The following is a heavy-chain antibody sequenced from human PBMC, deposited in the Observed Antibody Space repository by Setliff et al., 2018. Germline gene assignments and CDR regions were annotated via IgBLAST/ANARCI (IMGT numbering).Heavy chain of an antibody. CDR2: MYHGGNT. Sequence: PSETLSLTCAVSGFPITSGYYWGWVRQPPGMGLEWIASMYHGGNTYYNPSLESRVTISEDTSKNQFSLRLSSVTAADTAVYYCASPRRDDLDSPFDAFDIWGQGTKVTVSS. D-gene: IGHD3-3*01. CDR1: GFPITSGYY. V-gene: IGHV4-38-2*01. J-gene: IGHJ3*02. CDR3: ASPRRDDLDSPFDAFDI.